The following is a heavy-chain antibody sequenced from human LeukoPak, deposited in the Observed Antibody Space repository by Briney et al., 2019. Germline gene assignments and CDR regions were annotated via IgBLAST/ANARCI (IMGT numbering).Heavy chain of an antibody. Sequence: YNGNTNYAQKLQGSVTMTTDTSTSTAYMELRSLRSDDTAVYYCARDDDSSGYPVKVFDYWGQGTLVTVSS. CDR3: ARDDDSSGYPVKVFDY. J-gene: IGHJ4*02. CDR2: YNGNT. D-gene: IGHD3-22*01. V-gene: IGHV1-18*01.